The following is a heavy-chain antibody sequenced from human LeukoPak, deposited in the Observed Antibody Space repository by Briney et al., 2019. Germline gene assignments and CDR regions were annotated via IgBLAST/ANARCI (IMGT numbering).Heavy chain of an antibody. J-gene: IGHJ4*02. CDR1: VFTFSSYW. V-gene: IGHV3-7*01. CDR3: ARDVAGSLDY. Sequence: SGGPLRLSCVASVFTFSSYWMAWVRQAPGKGLEWVANIKQDESEKNYVDSVKGRFTISRDNAKNSLFLQMNSLRVEDTAVYYCARDVAGSLDYWGQGALVTVSS. CDR2: IKQDESEK. D-gene: IGHD1-26*01.